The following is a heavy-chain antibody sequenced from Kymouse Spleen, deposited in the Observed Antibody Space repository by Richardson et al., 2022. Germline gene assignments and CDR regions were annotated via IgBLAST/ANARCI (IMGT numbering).Heavy chain of an antibody. J-gene: IGHJ5*02. D-gene: IGHD1-7*01. CDR2: IYYSGST. CDR3: ARTPWVTGTAYNWFDP. V-gene: IGHV4-39*01. CDR1: GGSISSSSYY. Sequence: QLQLQESGPGLVKPSETLSLTCTVSGGSISSSSYYWGWIRQPPGKGLEWIGSIYYSGSTYYNPSLKSRVTISVDTSKNQFSLKLSSVTAADTAVYYCARTPWVTGTAYNWFDPWGQGTLVTVSS.